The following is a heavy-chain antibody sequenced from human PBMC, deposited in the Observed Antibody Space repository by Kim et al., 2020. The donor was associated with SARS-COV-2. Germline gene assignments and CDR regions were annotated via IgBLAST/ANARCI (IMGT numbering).Heavy chain of an antibody. CDR2: IYYSGST. Sequence: SETLSLTCTVSGGSISSYYWSWIRQPPGKGLEWIGYIYYSGSTNYNPSLKSRVTISVDTSKNQFSLKLSSVTAADTAVYYCARGHYDIWTGYFDYWGQGTLVTVSS. V-gene: IGHV4-59*01. CDR3: ARGHYDIWTGYFDY. CDR1: GGSISSYY. D-gene: IGHD3-9*01. J-gene: IGHJ4*02.